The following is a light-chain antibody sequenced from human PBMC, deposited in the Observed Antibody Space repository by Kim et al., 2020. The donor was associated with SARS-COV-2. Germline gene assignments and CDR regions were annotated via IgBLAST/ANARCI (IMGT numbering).Light chain of an antibody. Sequence: SPGERATLSCRASQTISTSLAWYQQKPGQAPRLLIYGASTRATGIPARFSGSGSGTEFTLTITSLQSEVFAVYYCQQYHDWPRTFGQGTKVDIK. CDR3: QQYHDWPRT. V-gene: IGKV3-15*01. CDR2: GAS. J-gene: IGKJ1*01. CDR1: QTISTS.